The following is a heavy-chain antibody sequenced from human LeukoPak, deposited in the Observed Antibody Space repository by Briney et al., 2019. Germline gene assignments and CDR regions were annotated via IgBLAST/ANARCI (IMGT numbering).Heavy chain of an antibody. D-gene: IGHD2-15*01. J-gene: IGHJ4*02. Sequence: ASVKVSCKASGYTFTSYGISWVRQAPGQGLEWMGWINAYNGNTNYAQKLQGRVTMTTDTSTSTAYMELRSLRSDDTAVYYCARYSAVVVVAATPPDYWGQGTLVTVSS. CDR3: ARYSAVVVVAATPPDY. V-gene: IGHV1-18*01. CDR1: GYTFTSYG. CDR2: INAYNGNT.